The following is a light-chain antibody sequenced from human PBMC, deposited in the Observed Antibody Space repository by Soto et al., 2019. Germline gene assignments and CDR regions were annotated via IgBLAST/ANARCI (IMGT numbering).Light chain of an antibody. Sequence: QSALTQPASVSGSPGQSITISCTGTSSDIGDYNYVSWYQQYPGKAPKLLIFEVTERPSGVSDRFSGSESGNTASLTISGLQAEDEADYYCSSFSTTDNVKLFGGGTKLTVL. J-gene: IGLJ3*02. CDR2: EVT. CDR3: SSFSTTDNVKL. V-gene: IGLV2-14*01. CDR1: SSDIGDYNY.